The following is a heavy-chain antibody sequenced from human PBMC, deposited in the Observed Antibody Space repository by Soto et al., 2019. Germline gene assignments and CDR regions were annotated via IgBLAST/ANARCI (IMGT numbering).Heavy chain of an antibody. J-gene: IGHJ2*01. Sequence: QVQLVQSGAEVKKPGSSVKVSCKASGGTFSSYAISWVRQAPGQGLEWMGGIIPIFGTANYAQKFQGRVTVTADESTGTAFMELSSLRSEDTAVYYCARGQRVSSSWYTRGSHWYFDLWGRGTLVTVSS. D-gene: IGHD6-13*01. CDR2: IIPIFGTA. CDR3: ARGQRVSSSWYTRGSHWYFDL. CDR1: GGTFSSYA. V-gene: IGHV1-69*12.